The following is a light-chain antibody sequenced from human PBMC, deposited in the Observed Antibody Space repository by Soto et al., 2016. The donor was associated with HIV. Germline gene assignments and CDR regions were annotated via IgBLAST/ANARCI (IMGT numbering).Light chain of an antibody. CDR1: QSVSVW. Sequence: DIQMTQFPSTLSASIGDRVTITCRASQSVSVWLAWYQQKPGKAPNLLIFKTSTLEIGVPSRFSGSGYGTDFTLTISSLQPEDFATYYCQQANSFPFTFGPGTKWKSN. CDR2: KTS. CDR3: QQANSFPFT. V-gene: IGKV1-5*03. J-gene: IGKJ3*01.